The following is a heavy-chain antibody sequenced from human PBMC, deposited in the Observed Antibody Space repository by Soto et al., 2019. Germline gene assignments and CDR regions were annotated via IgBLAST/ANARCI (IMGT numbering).Heavy chain of an antibody. Sequence: GGSLRLSCVGSEFTFSDYGMNWVRQAPGKGLEWVSFITGPGDATYYTDSVKGRFTIFRDNSKSTVYLQMNSLRADDTAVYFCVKDGWDYWGQGTLVTVSS. CDR1: EFTFSDYG. CDR2: ITGPGDAT. CDR3: VKDGWDY. J-gene: IGHJ4*02. V-gene: IGHV3-23*01. D-gene: IGHD3-10*01.